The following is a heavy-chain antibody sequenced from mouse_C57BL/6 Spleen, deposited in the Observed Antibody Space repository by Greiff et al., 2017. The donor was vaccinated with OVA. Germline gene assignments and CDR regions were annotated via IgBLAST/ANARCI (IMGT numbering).Heavy chain of an antibody. Sequence: EESGPGLVKPSQSLSLTCSVTGYSITSGYYWNWIRQFPGNKLEWMGYISYDGSNNYNPSLKNRISITRDTTKNQFFLKLNSVTTEDTATYYCARDYDYDGGFAYWGQGTLVTVSA. CDR2: ISYDGSN. CDR1: GYSITSGYY. V-gene: IGHV3-6*01. CDR3: ARDYDYDGGFAY. D-gene: IGHD2-4*01. J-gene: IGHJ3*01.